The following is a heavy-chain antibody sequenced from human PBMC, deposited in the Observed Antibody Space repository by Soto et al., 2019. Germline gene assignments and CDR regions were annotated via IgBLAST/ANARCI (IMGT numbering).Heavy chain of an antibody. Sequence: NPSETLSLTCTVSGGSVSSGSYYWSWIRQPPGKGLEWIGYIYYSGSTNYNPSLKSRVTISVDTSKNQFSLKLSSVTAADTAVYYCARFNTYYYDSSGYFPYYYGMDVWGQGTTVTVSS. CDR1: GGSVSSGSYY. D-gene: IGHD3-22*01. CDR2: IYYSGST. CDR3: ARFNTYYYDSSGYFPYYYGMDV. V-gene: IGHV4-61*01. J-gene: IGHJ6*02.